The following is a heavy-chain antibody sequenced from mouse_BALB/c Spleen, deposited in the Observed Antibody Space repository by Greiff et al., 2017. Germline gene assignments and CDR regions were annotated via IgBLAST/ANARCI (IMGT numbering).Heavy chain of an antibody. J-gene: IGHJ2*01. Sequence: EVKLVESGGDLVKPGGSLKLSCAASGFTFSSYGMSWVRQTPDKRLEWVATISSGGSYTYYPDSVKGRFTISRDNAKNTLYLQMSSLKSEDTAMYYSARPSGGDYYFDYWGQGTTLTVSS. CDR2: ISSGGSYT. D-gene: IGHD6-1*01. V-gene: IGHV5-6*01. CDR1: GFTFSSYG. CDR3: ARPSGGDYYFDY.